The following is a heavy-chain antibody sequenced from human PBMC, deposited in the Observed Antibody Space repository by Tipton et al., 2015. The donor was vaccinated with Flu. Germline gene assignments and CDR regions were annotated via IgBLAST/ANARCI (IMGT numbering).Heavy chain of an antibody. Sequence: TLSLTCAVSGYSISSSGYYWGWIRQPPGGGLEWIGNILRSGNAYYNPSLKSRVTISVDPSKNQFSLKLNSVTAADTAVYYCARRDYSNYVSEPNNWFDPWGQGILVTVSS. V-gene: IGHV4-38-2*01. J-gene: IGHJ5*01. CDR3: ARRDYSNYVSEPNNWFDP. D-gene: IGHD4-11*01. CDR1: GYSISSSGYY. CDR2: ILRSGNA.